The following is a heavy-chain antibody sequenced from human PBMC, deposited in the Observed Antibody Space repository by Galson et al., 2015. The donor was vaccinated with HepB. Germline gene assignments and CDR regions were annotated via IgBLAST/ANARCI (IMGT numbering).Heavy chain of an antibody. CDR3: ATEGVSYYYDATAYYLNY. V-gene: IGHV3-15*07. CDR1: GLIFNSAW. Sequence: SLRLSCAASGLIFNSAWLNWVRRAPGKGLEWVGHIKSKSNGGTIDYAAPMKGRFTISRDDSKNTLYLQMNSLKIEDTAVYYCATEGVSYYYDATAYYLNYWGQGTLVTVSS. J-gene: IGHJ4*02. CDR2: IKSKSNGGTI. D-gene: IGHD3-22*01.